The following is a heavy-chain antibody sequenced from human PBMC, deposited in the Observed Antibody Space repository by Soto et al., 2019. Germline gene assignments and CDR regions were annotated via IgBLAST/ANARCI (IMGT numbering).Heavy chain of an antibody. Sequence: GESLKISCKGSGYTFTNYWIGWVRQMPGTGLEWMGIIYPGNSNTRYSPSFEGQVTMSADKSTNTAYLQWSSLRASDTAIYFCARPSDVGLASSFEYWGQGTQVTVS. CDR3: ARPSDVGLASSFEY. V-gene: IGHV5-51*01. CDR2: IYPGNSNT. CDR1: GYTFTNYW. D-gene: IGHD2-15*01. J-gene: IGHJ4*02.